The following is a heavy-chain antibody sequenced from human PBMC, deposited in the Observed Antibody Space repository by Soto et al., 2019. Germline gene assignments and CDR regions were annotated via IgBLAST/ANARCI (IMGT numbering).Heavy chain of an antibody. Sequence: ETLSLTCAVYGGSFSGYYWSWIRQPPGKGLEWIGEINHSGSTNYNPSLKSRVTISVDTSKNQFSLKLSSVTAADTAVYYCASALSLGDDAFDIWGQGTMVTVSS. CDR3: ASALSLGDDAFDI. CDR2: INHSGST. J-gene: IGHJ3*02. D-gene: IGHD3-16*01. CDR1: GGSFSGYY. V-gene: IGHV4-34*01.